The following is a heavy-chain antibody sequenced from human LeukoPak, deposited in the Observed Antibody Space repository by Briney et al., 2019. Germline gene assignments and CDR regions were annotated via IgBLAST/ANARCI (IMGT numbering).Heavy chain of an antibody. CDR2: INPNSGGT. D-gene: IGHD1-26*01. V-gene: IGHV1-2*02. Sequence: ASVKVSCKASGYTFTVYYMHCVRQAPGQGLEWMGWINPNSGGTNYAQKFQGRVAMTRDTSISTAYMELSRLRSDDTAVYYCARDSEMLGALWGQGTLVTVSS. CDR3: ARDSEMLGAL. CDR1: GYTFTVYY. J-gene: IGHJ4*02.